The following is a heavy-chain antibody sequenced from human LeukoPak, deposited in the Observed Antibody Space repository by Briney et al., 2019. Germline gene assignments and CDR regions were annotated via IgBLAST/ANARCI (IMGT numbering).Heavy chain of an antibody. CDR3: ARDPGYCSSTSCRREYYFDY. CDR2: IIPIFGTA. Sequence: SVTVSCKASGGTFSSYAFSWVRQAPGQGLEWMGGIIPIFGTANYAQKFQGRVTITADKSTSTAYMELSSLRSEDTAVYYCARDPGYCSSTSCRREYYFDYWGQGTLVTVSS. V-gene: IGHV1-69*06. CDR1: GGTFSSYA. D-gene: IGHD2-2*01. J-gene: IGHJ4*02.